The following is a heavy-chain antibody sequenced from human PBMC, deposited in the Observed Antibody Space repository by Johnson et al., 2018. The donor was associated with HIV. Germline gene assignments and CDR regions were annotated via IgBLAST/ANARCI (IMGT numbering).Heavy chain of an antibody. CDR1: GFTFSDCA. Sequence: VQLVESGGGLVQPRGSLRLSCAASGFTFSDCAMSWVRQGPGKGLEWVSAITVSGDNTYYADSVKGRFTISRDNSKHTRYLQMSSLRADDTAIYYCARPKMHQYRSTFDIWCQGTKVTVSS. V-gene: IGHV3-23*04. D-gene: IGHD6-13*01. CDR3: ARPKMHQYRSTFDI. CDR2: ITVSGDNT. J-gene: IGHJ3*02.